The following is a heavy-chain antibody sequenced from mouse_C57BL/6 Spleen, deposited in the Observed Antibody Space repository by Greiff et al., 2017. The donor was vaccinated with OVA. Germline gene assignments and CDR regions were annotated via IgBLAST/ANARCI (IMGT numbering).Heavy chain of an antibody. Sequence: QVQLQQPGAELVMPGASVKLSCKASGYTFTSYWMHWVTQRPGQGLEWIGEIDPSDSYTNYNQKFKGKSTLTVDKSSSTAYMQLSSLPSEDSAVYDCARSPITTVVSFDYWGQGTTLTVSS. CDR1: GYTFTSYW. CDR2: IDPSDSYT. CDR3: ARSPITTVVSFDY. V-gene: IGHV1-69*01. J-gene: IGHJ2*01. D-gene: IGHD1-1*01.